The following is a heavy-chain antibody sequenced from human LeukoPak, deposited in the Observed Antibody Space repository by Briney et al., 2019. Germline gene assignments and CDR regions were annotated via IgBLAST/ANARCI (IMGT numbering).Heavy chain of an antibody. J-gene: IGHJ4*02. V-gene: IGHV1-2*06. Sequence: ASVKVSCKASGYTFTSNYIHWVRQAPGQGLEWMGRINPNSGGTNYAQKFQGRVTMTRDTSISTAYMELSRLRSDDTAVYYCARATQRYASGWYPGYWGQGTLVTVSS. D-gene: IGHD6-19*01. CDR2: INPNSGGT. CDR3: ARATQRYASGWYPGY. CDR1: GYTFTSNY.